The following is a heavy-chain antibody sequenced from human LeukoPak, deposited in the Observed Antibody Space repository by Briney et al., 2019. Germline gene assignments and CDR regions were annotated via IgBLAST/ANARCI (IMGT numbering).Heavy chain of an antibody. V-gene: IGHV1-69*05. CDR3: ARCERGSTAMGYYYYYYMDV. CDR2: IIPIFGTA. J-gene: IGHJ6*03. Sequence: GASVKVSCKASGGTFSSYAISWVRQAPGRGLEWMGGIIPIFGTANYAQKFQGRVTITTDESTSTTYMELSSLRSEDTAVYYCARCERGSTAMGYYYYYYMDVWGKGTTVTVSS. D-gene: IGHD5-18*01. CDR1: GGTFSSYA.